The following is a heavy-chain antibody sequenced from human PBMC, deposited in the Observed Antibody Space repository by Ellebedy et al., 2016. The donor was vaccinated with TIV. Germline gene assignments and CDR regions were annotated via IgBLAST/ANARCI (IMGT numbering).Heavy chain of an antibody. CDR3: ARHELGSNAAFDY. CDR1: GYSFVHYW. V-gene: IGHV5-10-1*01. J-gene: IGHJ4*02. D-gene: IGHD7-27*01. Sequence: GESLKISXKGSGYSFVHYWISWVRQMPGKGLEWMGRIDPSGPYGDNRPSFQGHVTISTDKSMSTAYLQWSSLKASDTAIYYCARHELGSNAAFDYWGQGTLVTVSS. CDR2: IDPSGPYG.